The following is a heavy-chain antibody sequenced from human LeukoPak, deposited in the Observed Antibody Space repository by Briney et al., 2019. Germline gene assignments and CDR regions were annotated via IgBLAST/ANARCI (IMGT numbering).Heavy chain of an antibody. J-gene: IGHJ4*02. Sequence: PGGSLRLSCAASGFTFSDYYMSWIRQAPGKGLEWVSYISSSGSTIYYADSVKGRFTISRDNAKNSLYLQMDSLRAEDTAVYYCARDPLYYYDSSGPVDYWGQGTLVTVSS. D-gene: IGHD3-22*01. CDR3: ARDPLYYYDSSGPVDY. CDR2: ISSSGSTI. V-gene: IGHV3-11*01. CDR1: GFTFSDYY.